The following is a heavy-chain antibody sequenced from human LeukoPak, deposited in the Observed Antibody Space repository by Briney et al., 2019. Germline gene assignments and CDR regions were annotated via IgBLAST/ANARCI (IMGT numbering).Heavy chain of an antibody. J-gene: IGHJ4*02. Sequence: ASVKVSCKASGYTFTGYYMHWVRQAPGQGLEWMGWINPNSGGTNYAQKFRGWVTMTRDTSISTAYMELSRLRSDDTAVYYCARRVGSSWFSSYDHWGQGTLVTVSS. CDR2: INPNSGGT. CDR1: GYTFTGYY. CDR3: ARRVGSSWFSSYDH. V-gene: IGHV1-2*04. D-gene: IGHD6-13*01.